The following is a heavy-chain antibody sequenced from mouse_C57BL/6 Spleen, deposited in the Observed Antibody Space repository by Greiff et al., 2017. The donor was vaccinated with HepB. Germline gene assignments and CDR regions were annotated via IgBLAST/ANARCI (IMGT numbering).Heavy chain of an antibody. J-gene: IGHJ2*01. CDR2: IDPSDSYT. Sequence: QVQLQHPGAELVMPGASVKLSCKASGYTFTSYWMHWVKQRPGQGLEWIGEIDPSDSYTNYNQKFKGKSTLTVDKSSSTAYMQLSSLTSEDSAVYYCARSSGRGSSPTFDYWGQGTTLTVSS. V-gene: IGHV1-69*01. CDR1: GYTFTSYW. CDR3: ARSSGRGSSPTFDY. D-gene: IGHD1-1*01.